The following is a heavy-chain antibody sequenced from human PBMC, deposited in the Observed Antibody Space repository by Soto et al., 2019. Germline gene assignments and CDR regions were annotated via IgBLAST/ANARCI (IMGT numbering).Heavy chain of an antibody. CDR2: IYYSGST. J-gene: IGHJ5*02. Sequence: QLQLQESGPGLVKPSETLSLTCTVSGGSISSSSYYWGWIRQPPGKGLEWIGSIYYSGSTYYNPSLKSRVTISVDTSKNQFSLKLSSVTAADTAVYYCACSIGIYGDYDFLFLVSSWFDPWGQGTPVTVSS. CDR1: GGSISSSSYY. V-gene: IGHV4-39*01. CDR3: ACSIGIYGDYDFLFLVSSWFDP. D-gene: IGHD4-17*01.